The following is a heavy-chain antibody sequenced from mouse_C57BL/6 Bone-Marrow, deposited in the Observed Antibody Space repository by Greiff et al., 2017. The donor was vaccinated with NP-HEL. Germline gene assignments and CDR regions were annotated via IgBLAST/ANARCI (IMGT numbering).Heavy chain of an antibody. Sequence: QVQLQQSGPGLVQPSQSLSITCTVSGFSLTSYGVHWVRQSPGKGLEWLGVIWRGGSTDYNAAFMSRLSITKDNSKSQVFFKMNSLQADDTAIYYCAKKGDSAVVANWYFDVWGTGTTVTVSS. V-gene: IGHV2-5*01. CDR2: IWRGGST. CDR3: AKKGDSAVVANWYFDV. CDR1: GFSLTSYG. D-gene: IGHD1-1*01. J-gene: IGHJ1*03.